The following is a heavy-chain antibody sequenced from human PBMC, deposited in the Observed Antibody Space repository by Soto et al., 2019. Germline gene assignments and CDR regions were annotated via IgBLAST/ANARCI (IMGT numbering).Heavy chain of an antibody. D-gene: IGHD3-16*01. V-gene: IGHV1-18*01. J-gene: IGHJ4*02. Sequence: ASVKVSCKASGYTFNTYGISWVRQAPGQGLEWMGWISAYNGHTDYAQKFQGRVTMTTDTPTNTISMELRGLRSDDTAVYYGARGRTWGARDFDYWGQGTLVTV. CDR3: ARGRTWGARDFDY. CDR1: GYTFNTYG. CDR2: ISAYNGHT.